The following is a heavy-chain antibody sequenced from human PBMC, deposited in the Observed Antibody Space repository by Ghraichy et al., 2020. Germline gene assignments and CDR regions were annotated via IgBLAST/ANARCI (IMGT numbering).Heavy chain of an antibody. V-gene: IGHV1-69*06. D-gene: IGHD6-19*01. CDR2: IIPFFGTA. Sequence: SVKVSCKASGGTFSKYAISWVRQAPGQGLEWMGGIIPFFGTASYAQKFQDRVTLTADKSTSTAYLELSSLRSEDTALYYCARCLGERCYRSGLSNLDYWGQGTLVTVSS. J-gene: IGHJ4*02. CDR1: GGTFSKYA. CDR3: ARCLGERCYRSGLSNLDY.